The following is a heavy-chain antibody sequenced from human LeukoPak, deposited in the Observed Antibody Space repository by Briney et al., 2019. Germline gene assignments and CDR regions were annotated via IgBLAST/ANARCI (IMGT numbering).Heavy chain of an antibody. CDR2: ISSSSSYI. V-gene: IGHV3-21*01. Sequence: GGSLRLSCAASGFTFSSYSMNWVRQAPGKGLEWVSSISSSSSYIYYADSVKGRFTISRDNAKSSLYLQMNSLRAEDTAVYYCARVRAARFPDYFDYWGQGTLVTASS. J-gene: IGHJ4*02. CDR3: ARVRAARFPDYFDY. D-gene: IGHD6-6*01. CDR1: GFTFSSYS.